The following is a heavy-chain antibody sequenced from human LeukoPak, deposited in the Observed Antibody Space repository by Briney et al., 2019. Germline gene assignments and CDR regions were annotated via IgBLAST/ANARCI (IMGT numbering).Heavy chain of an antibody. CDR2: ISAYNGNT. CDR3: ARGLPIALRYFDWGFTFDP. J-gene: IGHJ5*02. V-gene: IGHV1-18*01. Sequence: ASVKVSCKASGYTFTSYGISWVRQAPGQGLEWMGWISAYNGNTNYAQKLQGRVTMTTDTSTSTAYMELRSLRSDDTAVYYCARGLPIALRYFDWGFTFDPWGQGTLVTVSS. D-gene: IGHD3-9*01. CDR1: GYTFTSYG.